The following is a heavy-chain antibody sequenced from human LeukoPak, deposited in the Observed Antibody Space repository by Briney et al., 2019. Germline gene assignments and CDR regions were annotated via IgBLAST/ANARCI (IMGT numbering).Heavy chain of an antibody. V-gene: IGHV1-69*13. CDR2: IIPIFGTA. Sequence: ASVKVSCKASGDTFSSYAISWVRQAPGQGLEWMGGIIPIFGTANYAQKFQGRVTITADESTSTAYMELSSLRSEDTAVYYCARDTESIFDYWGQGTLVTISS. CDR3: ARDTESIFDY. D-gene: IGHD1-14*01. J-gene: IGHJ4*02. CDR1: GDTFSSYA.